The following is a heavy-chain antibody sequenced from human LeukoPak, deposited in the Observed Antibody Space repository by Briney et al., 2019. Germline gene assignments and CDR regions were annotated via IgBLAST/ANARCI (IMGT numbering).Heavy chain of an antibody. CDR3: ALFGGGGFDI. CDR1: GGSITSSIYYY. D-gene: IGHD3-10*01. CDR2: IYYDGST. V-gene: IGHV4-39*01. Sequence: SETLSLTCTVSGGSITSSIYYYWGWICQTPEKGLEWIGTIYYDGSTSYNTSLKSRVSMSIDTSKNQCSLKLTSVTASDTTVYYCALFGGGGFDIWGQGTMVTVSS. J-gene: IGHJ3*02.